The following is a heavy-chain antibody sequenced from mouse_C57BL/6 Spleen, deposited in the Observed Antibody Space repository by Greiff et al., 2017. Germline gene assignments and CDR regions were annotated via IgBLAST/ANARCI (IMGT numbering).Heavy chain of an antibody. CDR3: ARGFTTVVATPYYFDY. D-gene: IGHD1-1*01. CDR2: IYPGGGYT. Sequence: QVQLQQSGAELVRPGTSVKMSCKASGYTFTNYWIGWAKQRPGHGLEWIGDIYPGGGYTNYNEKFKGKATLTADKSSSTAYMQFCSLTSEDSAIYYCARGFTTVVATPYYFDYWGQGTTLTVSS. J-gene: IGHJ2*01. V-gene: IGHV1-63*01. CDR1: GYTFTNYW.